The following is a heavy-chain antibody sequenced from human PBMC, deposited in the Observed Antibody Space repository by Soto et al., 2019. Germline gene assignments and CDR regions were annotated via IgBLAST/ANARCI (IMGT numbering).Heavy chain of an antibody. J-gene: IGHJ4*02. CDR3: AKDLNVVVAATYDY. CDR2: ISVSGGST. Sequence: EVQLLESGGGLVQPGGSLRLSCAASGFTFSSYAMSWVRQAPGKGLEWVSAISVSGGSTYYADSVKGRFTISRDNSKNTMYLQMNSLRAEDTAVYYCAKDLNVVVAATYDYWGQGTLVTVSS. CDR1: GFTFSSYA. D-gene: IGHD2-15*01. V-gene: IGHV3-23*01.